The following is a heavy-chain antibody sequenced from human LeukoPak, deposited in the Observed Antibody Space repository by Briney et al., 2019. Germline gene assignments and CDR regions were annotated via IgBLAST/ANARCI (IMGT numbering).Heavy chain of an antibody. D-gene: IGHD2-15*01. Sequence: PSETLSLTCTVSGGSISSSSYYWGWIRQPPGKGLEWIGSIYYSGSTYYNPSLKSRVTTSVDTSKNQFSLKLSSVTAADTAVYYCAHTPCSGGSCYVYWGQGTLVTVSS. V-gene: IGHV4-39*01. CDR3: AHTPCSGGSCYVY. CDR2: IYYSGST. J-gene: IGHJ4*02. CDR1: GGSISSSSYY.